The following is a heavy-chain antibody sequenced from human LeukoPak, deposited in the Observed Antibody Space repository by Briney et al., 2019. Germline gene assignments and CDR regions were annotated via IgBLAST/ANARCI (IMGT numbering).Heavy chain of an antibody. V-gene: IGHV3-30*04. D-gene: IGHD6-13*01. CDR2: ISYDGRNT. J-gene: IGHJ6*02. CDR1: AFTFNSYV. CDR3: AREAGYIAAAATDYGLDV. Sequence: QAGRSLRLSCAASAFTFNSYVLHWVRQAPGKGLEWVALISYDGRNTYYAGSVRGRFTISRDNSKNTLYLQMNSLRAEDTAVYYCAREAGYIAAAATDYGLDVWGLGTSVTVSS.